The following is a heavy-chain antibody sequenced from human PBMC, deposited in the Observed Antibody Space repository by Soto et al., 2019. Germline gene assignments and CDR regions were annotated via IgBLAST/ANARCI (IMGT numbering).Heavy chain of an antibody. J-gene: IGHJ5*02. CDR1: GGSISSYY. CDR3: ARDYCSGGSCYSAYWFDP. V-gene: IGHV4-4*07. Sequence: SETLSLTGTVSGGSISSYYWSWIRQPAGKGLEWIGRIYTSGSTNYNPSLKSRVTMSVDTSKNQFSLKLSSVTAADTAVYYCARDYCSGGSCYSAYWFDPWGQGTLVTVSS. D-gene: IGHD2-15*01. CDR2: IYTSGST.